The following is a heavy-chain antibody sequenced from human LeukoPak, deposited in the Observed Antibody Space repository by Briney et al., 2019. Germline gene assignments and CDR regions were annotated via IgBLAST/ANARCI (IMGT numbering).Heavy chain of an antibody. CDR3: ARGGGSSWYPSLFDY. J-gene: IGHJ4*02. CDR1: GGSISSGDYY. Sequence: SQTLSLTCTVSGGSISSGDYYWSWIRQPPGKGLEWIGYIYYSGSTYYNPSLKSRVTISVDTSKNQFSLKLSSVTAADTAVYYCARGGGSSWYPSLFDYRGQGTLVTVSS. D-gene: IGHD6-13*01. V-gene: IGHV4-30-4*08. CDR2: IYYSGST.